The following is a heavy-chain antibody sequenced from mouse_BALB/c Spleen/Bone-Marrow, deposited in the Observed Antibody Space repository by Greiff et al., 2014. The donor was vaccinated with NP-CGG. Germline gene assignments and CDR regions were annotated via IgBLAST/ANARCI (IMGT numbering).Heavy chain of an antibody. Sequence: VQLVESGPELAKPGASVKMSCKASGYSFTSYWMYWIKQRPGQGLEWVGYINPTNGYNEYDQKLKDKATLTADKSSNTAYMQLSSLTSEDSAVYYCARSPSLWSAMDYWGQGTSVTVSS. CDR3: ARSPSLWSAMDY. CDR2: INPTNGYN. J-gene: IGHJ4*01. V-gene: IGHV1-7*01. D-gene: IGHD1-1*02. CDR1: GYSFTSYW.